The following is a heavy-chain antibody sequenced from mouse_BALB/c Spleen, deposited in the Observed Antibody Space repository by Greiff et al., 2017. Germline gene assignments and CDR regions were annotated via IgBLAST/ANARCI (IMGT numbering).Heavy chain of an antibody. CDR3: ARHGYDYFFDY. D-gene: IGHD2-4*01. Sequence: DVKLVESGGGLVKPGGSLKLSCAASGFAFSSYDMSWVRQTPEKRLEWVAYISSGGGSTYYPDTVKGRFTISRDNAKNTLYLQMSSLKSEDTAMYYCARHGYDYFFDYWGQGTTLTVSS. CDR1: GFAFSSYD. CDR2: ISSGGGST. J-gene: IGHJ2*01. V-gene: IGHV5-12-1*01.